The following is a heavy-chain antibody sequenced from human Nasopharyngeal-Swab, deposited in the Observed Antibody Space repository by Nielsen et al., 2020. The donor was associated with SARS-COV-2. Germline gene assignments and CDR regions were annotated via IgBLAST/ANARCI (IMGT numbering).Heavy chain of an antibody. CDR2: IYYSGST. V-gene: IGHV4-31*02. J-gene: IGHJ4*02. D-gene: IGHD3-10*01. CDR3: ARDTNYYGSGGTLDY. Sequence: RQAPGKGLEWIGYIYYSGSTYYNPSLKSRVTISVDTSKNQFSLRLSSVTAADTAVYYCARDTNYYGSGGTLDYWGQGTLVTVSS.